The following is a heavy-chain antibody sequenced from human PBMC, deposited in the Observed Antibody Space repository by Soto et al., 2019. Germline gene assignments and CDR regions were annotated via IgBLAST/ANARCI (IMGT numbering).Heavy chain of an antibody. CDR3: ARSITGTVSYYYGMDV. J-gene: IGHJ6*02. Sequence: QVQLVQSGAAVKEPGSSVKVSCKASGGTFSSYAISWVRQAPGQGLEWMGGIIPIFGTANYAQKFQGRVTITADESTSTAYMELSSLRSEDTAVYYCARSITGTVSYYYGMDVWGQGTTVTVSS. V-gene: IGHV1-69*12. CDR1: GGTFSSYA. CDR2: IIPIFGTA. D-gene: IGHD1-20*01.